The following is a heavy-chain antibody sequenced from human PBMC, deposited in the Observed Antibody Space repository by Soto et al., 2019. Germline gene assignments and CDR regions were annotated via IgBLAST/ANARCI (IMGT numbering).Heavy chain of an antibody. V-gene: IGHV4-59*01. CDR3: ARGSSSWYSDY. J-gene: IGHJ4*02. CDR2: IYYSGST. Sequence: SETLSLTCTVSVVSISSYYWSCIRQPPGKGLEWIGYIYYSGSTNYNPSLKSRVTISVDTSKNQFSLKLSSVTAADTAVYYCARGSSSWYSDYWGQGTLVTVSS. D-gene: IGHD6-13*01. CDR1: VVSISSYY.